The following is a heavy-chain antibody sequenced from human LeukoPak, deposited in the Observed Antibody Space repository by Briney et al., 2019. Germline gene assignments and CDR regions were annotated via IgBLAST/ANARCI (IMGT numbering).Heavy chain of an antibody. D-gene: IGHD4-17*01. CDR1: GFTFSSYW. V-gene: IGHV3-74*01. Sequence: PGGSLRLSCAASGFTFSSYWMHWVRQAPGKGLVWVSRINSDGSSTSYADSVKGRFTISRDNAKNTLYLQMNSLGAEDTAVYYCARDRYGDYIKFDPWGQGTLVTVSS. J-gene: IGHJ5*02. CDR2: INSDGSST. CDR3: ARDRYGDYIKFDP.